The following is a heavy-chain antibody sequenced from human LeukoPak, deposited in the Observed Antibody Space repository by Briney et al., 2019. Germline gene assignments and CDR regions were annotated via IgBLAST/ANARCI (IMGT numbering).Heavy chain of an antibody. CDR1: GGSISSYY. CDR2: IYTSGST. J-gene: IGHJ5*02. CDR3: AREETEVGATYGAELWFDP. V-gene: IGHV4-4*07. D-gene: IGHD1-26*01. Sequence: SETLSLNCTVSGGSISSYYWSWIRQPAGKGLEWIGRIYTSGSTNYNPSLKSRVTMSVDTSKNQFSLKLSSVTAADTAVYYCAREETEVGATYGAELWFDPWGQGTLVTVSS.